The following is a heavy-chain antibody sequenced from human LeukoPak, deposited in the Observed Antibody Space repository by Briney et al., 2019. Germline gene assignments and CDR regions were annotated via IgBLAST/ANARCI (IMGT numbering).Heavy chain of an antibody. V-gene: IGHV3-30-3*01. J-gene: IGHJ4*02. D-gene: IGHD3-9*01. Sequence: GGSLRLSCAASGFTFSSYAMDWVRQAPGKGLEWVAVISYDGSNKYYADSVKGRFTISRDNSKNTLYLQMNSLRAEDTAVYYCARDPYDILTGFIFDYWGQGTLVTVSS. CDR3: ARDPYDILTGFIFDY. CDR1: GFTFSSYA. CDR2: ISYDGSNK.